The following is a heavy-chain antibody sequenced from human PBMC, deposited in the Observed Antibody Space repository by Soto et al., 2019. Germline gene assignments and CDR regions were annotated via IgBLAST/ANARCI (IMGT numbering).Heavy chain of an antibody. CDR2: INSAGST. J-gene: IGHJ6*02. V-gene: IGHV3-66*01. Sequence: PGGSLRLSCAASGFDASVDYMTWVRQAPGKGLEWVSAINSAGSTFYADSVKGRFTISRDNSKNTLYLQMNSLRVEDTAMYYCVRENYYYGMDVWGQGTAVTVS. CDR3: VRENYYYGMDV. CDR1: GFDASVDY.